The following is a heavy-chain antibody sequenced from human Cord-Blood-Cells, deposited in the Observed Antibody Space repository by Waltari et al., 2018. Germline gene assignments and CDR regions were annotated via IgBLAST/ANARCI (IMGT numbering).Heavy chain of an antibody. CDR3: ASVPQTGEALYYFDY. D-gene: IGHD7-27*01. CDR1: GGSISSSSYY. Sequence: QLQLQESGPGLVKPSETLSLTCTVSGGSISSSSYYWGWLRQPPGKGLEWIGSIYYSGSTYYNPSLKSRVTISVDTSKNQFSLKLSSVTAADTAVYYCASVPQTGEALYYFDYWGQGTLVTVSS. CDR2: IYYSGST. J-gene: IGHJ4*02. V-gene: IGHV4-39*07.